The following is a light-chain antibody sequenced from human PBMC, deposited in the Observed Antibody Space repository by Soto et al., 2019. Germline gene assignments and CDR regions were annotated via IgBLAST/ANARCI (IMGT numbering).Light chain of an antibody. CDR2: DAS. V-gene: IGKV3-11*01. J-gene: IGKJ4*01. Sequence: DIVLTQSPATLSLSPGERATLSCRASQSISSYLAWYQQNPGQPPRLLIYDASNRATGIPARFSGSGSGTDFTLTITSLEPEDFAVYYCQQRGNWPPTFGGGTKVEI. CDR1: QSISSY. CDR3: QQRGNWPPT.